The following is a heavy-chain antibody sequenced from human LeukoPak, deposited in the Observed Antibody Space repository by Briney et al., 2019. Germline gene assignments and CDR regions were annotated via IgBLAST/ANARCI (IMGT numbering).Heavy chain of an antibody. CDR2: IYHSGST. CDR3: ARDLPAGTTSPTFDY. J-gene: IGHJ4*02. D-gene: IGHD1-1*01. CDR1: GYSISSGYY. Sequence: SETPSLTCTVSGYSISSGYYWGWIRQPPGKGLEWIGSIYHSGSTYYNPSLKSRVTISVDTSKNQFSLKLSSVTAADTAVYYCARDLPAGTTSPTFDYWGQGTLVTVSS. V-gene: IGHV4-38-2*02.